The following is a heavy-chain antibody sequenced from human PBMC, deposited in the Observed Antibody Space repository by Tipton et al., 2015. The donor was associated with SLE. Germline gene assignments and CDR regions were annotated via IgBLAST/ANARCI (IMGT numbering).Heavy chain of an antibody. CDR2: VYYSGST. CDR3: ARGSSGWFDAFDI. Sequence: TLSLTCTVSGGSISPNYWSWVRQPPGKGLVWIGYVYYSGSTMYNSSLRSRVTMAVDTSKNQFSLRMSSVTAADTAVYYCARGSSGWFDAFDIWGQVTMVTVLS. D-gene: IGHD6-19*01. J-gene: IGHJ3*02. CDR1: GGSISPNY. V-gene: IGHV4-59*08.